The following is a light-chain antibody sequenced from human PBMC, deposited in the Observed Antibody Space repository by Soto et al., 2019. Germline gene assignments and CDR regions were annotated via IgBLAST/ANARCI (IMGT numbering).Light chain of an antibody. V-gene: IGLV2-14*01. CDR3: SSYTSNSTPYV. CDR1: SSDVGGYNY. Sequence: QYALTQPASVSGSPGQSITISCTGTSSDVGGYNYVSWYQQHPGKAPKLMIYEVSNRPSGVSNRFSGSKSGNTASLTISGLQAEDEADYYCSSYTSNSTPYVFGTGTKVTVL. J-gene: IGLJ1*01. CDR2: EVS.